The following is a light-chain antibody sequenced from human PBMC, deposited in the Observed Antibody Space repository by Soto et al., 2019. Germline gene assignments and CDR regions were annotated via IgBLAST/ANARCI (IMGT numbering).Light chain of an antibody. V-gene: IGLV2-11*01. CDR2: DVS. CDR1: SSDVGGYNY. J-gene: IGLJ3*02. Sequence: QSALTQPRSVSGSPGQSVTIACTGTSSDVGGYNYVSWYQQHPGKVPKLMIHDVSKRPSGVPDRFSGSKSGNTASLTISGLQAEDEADYHCCSYAGSYTWVFGGGTKLTVL. CDR3: CSYAGSYTWV.